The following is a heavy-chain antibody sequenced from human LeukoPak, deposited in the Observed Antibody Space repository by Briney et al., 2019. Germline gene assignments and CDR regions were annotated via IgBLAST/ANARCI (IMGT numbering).Heavy chain of an antibody. D-gene: IGHD3-22*01. Sequence: SETLSLTCAVYGGSFSGYYWSWIRQPPGKGLEWIGEINHSGSTNYSPSLKSRVTISVDTSKNQFSLKLSSVTAADTAVYYCARRVNRRRAFDIWGQGTVVTVSS. V-gene: IGHV4-34*01. CDR3: ARRVNRRRAFDI. CDR1: GGSFSGYY. J-gene: IGHJ3*02. CDR2: INHSGST.